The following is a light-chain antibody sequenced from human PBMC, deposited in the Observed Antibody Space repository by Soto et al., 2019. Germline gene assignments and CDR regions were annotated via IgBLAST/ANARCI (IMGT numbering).Light chain of an antibody. J-gene: IGKJ5*01. CDR3: QQRTNRPPIT. V-gene: IGKV3-11*02. CDR2: DAS. Sequence: EIVLTQSPATLSLSPGERATLSCRASQSVSSNLAWYQQKPGQAPRLLIYDASNRATGIPARFSGSGSGRDFTLTISSLEPEDFAFYYCQQRTNRPPITFGQGTRLEIK. CDR1: QSVSSN.